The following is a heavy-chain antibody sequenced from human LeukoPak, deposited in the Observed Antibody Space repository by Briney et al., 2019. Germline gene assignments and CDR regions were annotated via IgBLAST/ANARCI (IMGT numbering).Heavy chain of an antibody. J-gene: IGHJ4*02. CDR3: ARGAWATRLGS. CDR2: IYEGGTT. CDR1: GESLNSYY. D-gene: IGHD2-15*01. Sequence: SETLSLTCAVYGESLNSYYWSWVRQPPGEGLEWIGEIYEGGTTEYSPSLKSRVTISMVPSKQQFSLSLSSVTAADTAVYYCARGAWATRLGSWGLGTPVIVSS. V-gene: IGHV4-34*01.